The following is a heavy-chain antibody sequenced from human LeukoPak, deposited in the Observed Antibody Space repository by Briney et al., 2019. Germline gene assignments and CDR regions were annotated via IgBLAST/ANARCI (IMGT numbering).Heavy chain of an antibody. D-gene: IGHD4-11*01. CDR1: GFTFSDYY. J-gene: IGHJ3*02. V-gene: IGHV3-11*04. Sequence: GGSLRLSCAASGFTFSDYYMSWIRQAPGKGLEWVSYISSSGSTIYYADSVKGRFTISRDNAKNSLYLQMTSLTAEDTDVYECSRDRTVPTVALHMWARGTMLTASS. CDR3: SRDRTVPTVALHM. CDR2: ISSSGSTI.